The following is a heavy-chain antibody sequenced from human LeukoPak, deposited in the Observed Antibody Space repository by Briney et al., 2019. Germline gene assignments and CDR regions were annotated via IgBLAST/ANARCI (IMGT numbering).Heavy chain of an antibody. CDR3: ARGAVYSGYYYVRPNNWFDP. D-gene: IGHD3-22*01. V-gene: IGHV4-39*01. Sequence: SETLSLTCTVSGGSIRTSDYYWAWIRQPPGRGLEWIGTIHYSGSTFYKPPLKSRLTVSADTSRNQFYMKLSSVTAADTAVYYCARGAVYSGYYYVRPNNWFDPWGQGTLVTVSS. J-gene: IGHJ5*02. CDR2: IHYSGST. CDR1: GGSIRTSDYY.